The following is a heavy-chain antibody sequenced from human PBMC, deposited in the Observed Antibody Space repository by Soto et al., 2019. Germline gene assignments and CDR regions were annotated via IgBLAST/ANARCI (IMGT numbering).Heavy chain of an antibody. CDR1: GSIFSSYD. D-gene: IGHD1-1*01. CDR3: AKATATSGGAFEI. V-gene: IGHV3-23*01. CDR2: ILVGGST. J-gene: IGHJ3*02. Sequence: PRWSLRLSCAVSGSIFSSYDMSWCRQAPGKGLEWVSTILVGGSTHYEDSVKGRFTISRDTSKNTVYLQMNSLTAGDTAFYYCAKATATSGGAFEIYGQGTMVTVSS.